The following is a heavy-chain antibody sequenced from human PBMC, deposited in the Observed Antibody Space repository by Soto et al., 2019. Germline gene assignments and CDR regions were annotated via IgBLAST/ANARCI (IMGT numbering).Heavy chain of an antibody. CDR3: ARDYYDSSGYYTPGY. Sequence: SETLSLTCTVSGVSVSSGSYYWSWIRQPPGKGLEWIGYIYYSGSTNYNPSLKSRVTISVDTSKNQFSLKLSSVTAEDTAVYYCARDYYDSSGYYTPGYWGQGTLVTVSS. V-gene: IGHV4-61*01. CDR2: IYYSGST. J-gene: IGHJ4*02. CDR1: GVSVSSGSYY. D-gene: IGHD3-22*01.